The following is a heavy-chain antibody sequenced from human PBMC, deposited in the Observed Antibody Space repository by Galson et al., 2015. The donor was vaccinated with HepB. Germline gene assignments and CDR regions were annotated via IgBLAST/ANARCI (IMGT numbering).Heavy chain of an antibody. CDR1: GYTFTNFA. CDR3: ARDRCGGDCQDDYFDY. Sequence: SAKVSCKASGYTFTNFAMHWVRQAPGQGLEWMGWINAGNGNTKYSQNFEGRVTITRDTSASTAYVEVSSLRSEDTAVYYCARDRCGGDCQDDYFDYWGQGTLVTVSS. D-gene: IGHD2-21*01. J-gene: IGHJ4*02. CDR2: INAGNGNT. V-gene: IGHV1-3*01.